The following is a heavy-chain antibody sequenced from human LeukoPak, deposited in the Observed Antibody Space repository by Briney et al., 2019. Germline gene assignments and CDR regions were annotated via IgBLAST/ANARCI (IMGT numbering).Heavy chain of an antibody. CDR1: GFTFSSYA. CDR3: AKGSYGGYFDY. CDR2: ISDSGGST. V-gene: IGHV3-23*01. J-gene: IGHJ4*02. Sequence: GGSLRLSCAASGFTFSSYAMSWVRQAPGKWLEWVSAISDSGGSTYYADSVKGRFTISRDNSKNTLYLQMNSLRAEDTAVYYCAKGSYGGYFDYWGQGTLVTVSS. D-gene: IGHD3-16*01.